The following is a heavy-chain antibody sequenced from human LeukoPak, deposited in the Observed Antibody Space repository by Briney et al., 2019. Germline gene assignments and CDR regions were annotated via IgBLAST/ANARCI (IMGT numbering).Heavy chain of an antibody. D-gene: IGHD3-16*01. Sequence: SETLSLTYTVSGGSISSGDYYWSWIRQPPGKGLEWVGYIYYSGSTYYNPSLKSRVTISVDTSKNQFSLKLSSVTAADTAVYYCARLTPLVANWFDPWGQGTLVTVSS. CDR2: IYYSGST. J-gene: IGHJ5*02. V-gene: IGHV4-30-4*01. CDR3: ARLTPLVANWFDP. CDR1: GGSISSGDYY.